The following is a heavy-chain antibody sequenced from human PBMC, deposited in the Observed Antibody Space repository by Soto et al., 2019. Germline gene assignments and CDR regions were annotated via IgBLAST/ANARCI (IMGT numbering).Heavy chain of an antibody. CDR3: AQDVGD. J-gene: IGHJ1*01. CDR1: GGSFSTYS. CDR2: IIPMLDIT. V-gene: IGHV1-69*04. D-gene: IGHD1-26*01. Sequence: QLQLVQSGTELKKPGSSVKVSCKASGGSFSTYSITWVRQAPGQGPEWMGRIIPMLDITDYAQKFQGRVTITADKSTSTAYMELTRLTSEDTAVYYCAQDVGDLGQGTLVTVSS.